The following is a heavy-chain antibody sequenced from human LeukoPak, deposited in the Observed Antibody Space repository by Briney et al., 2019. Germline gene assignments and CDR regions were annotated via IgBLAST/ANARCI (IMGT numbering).Heavy chain of an antibody. V-gene: IGHV3-9*01. CDR3: AKDSAVAGRHFDS. D-gene: IGHD6-19*01. J-gene: IGHJ4*02. CDR2: INWNSDII. Sequence: GRSLRLSCAASGFTFEDYAMHWVRQAPGKGLEWVSGINWNSDIIDYADSVKGQFAISRDNAKNSLYLQMNSLRPEDTALYYCAKDSAVAGRHFDSWGQGTLVTVSS. CDR1: GFTFEDYA.